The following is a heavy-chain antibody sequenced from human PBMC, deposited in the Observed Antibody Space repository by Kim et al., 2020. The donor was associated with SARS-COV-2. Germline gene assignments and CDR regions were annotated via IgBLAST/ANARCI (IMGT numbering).Heavy chain of an antibody. D-gene: IGHD1-26*01. Sequence: GGSLRLSCAASGFTFSSYAMHWVRQAPGKGLEWVAVISYDGSNKYYADSVKGRFTISRDNSKNTLYLQMNSLRAEDTAVYYCARAYSGSYYGGFDPWGQGTLVTVSS. CDR2: ISYDGSNK. CDR1: GFTFSSYA. J-gene: IGHJ5*02. V-gene: IGHV3-30*04. CDR3: ARAYSGSYYGGFDP.